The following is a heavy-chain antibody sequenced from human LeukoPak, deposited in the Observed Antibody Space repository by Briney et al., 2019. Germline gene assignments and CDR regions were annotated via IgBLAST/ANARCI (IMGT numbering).Heavy chain of an antibody. D-gene: IGHD3-3*01. J-gene: IGHJ4*02. CDR2: INPNSGGT. Sequence: ASVKVSCKASGYTFTDFYMLWVRQAPGQGLEWMGWINPNSGGTDYAQKFQGRVTMTRDTSTSTAYMELSRVRSDDTAVYYCARGGRSIFGVADYWGRGTLVTVSS. CDR3: ARGGRSIFGVADY. V-gene: IGHV1-2*02. CDR1: GYTFTDFY.